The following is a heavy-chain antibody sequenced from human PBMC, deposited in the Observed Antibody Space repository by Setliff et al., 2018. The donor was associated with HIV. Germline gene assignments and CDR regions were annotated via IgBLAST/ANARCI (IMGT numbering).Heavy chain of an antibody. Sequence: PGESLKISCKGSGYSFSTYWIGWVRQMPGKGLVWMGIIYPGDSDTTYSPSFQGQVTISADKSISTAYLQWSSLKASDTAMYYCARHTRQLEFLEWLSPHYYHYYYMDVWGQGTTVTVSS. CDR1: GYSFSTYW. D-gene: IGHD3-3*01. V-gene: IGHV5-51*01. J-gene: IGHJ6*03. CDR3: ARHTRQLEFLEWLSPHYYHYYYMDV. CDR2: IYPGDSDT.